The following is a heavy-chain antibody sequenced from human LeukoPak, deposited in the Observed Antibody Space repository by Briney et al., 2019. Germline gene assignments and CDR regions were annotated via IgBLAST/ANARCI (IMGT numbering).Heavy chain of an antibody. CDR2: INPNSGGT. Sequence: GASVKVSCEASGYTFTGYYMHWVRQAPGQGLEGMGWINPNSGGTNYAQKFQDRVTMTRDTSISTAYMELSRLRSDGTAVYYCARDQRLEYYFDYWGQGTLVTVSS. D-gene: IGHD3-3*01. J-gene: IGHJ4*02. V-gene: IGHV1-2*02. CDR1: GYTFTGYY. CDR3: ARDQRLEYYFDY.